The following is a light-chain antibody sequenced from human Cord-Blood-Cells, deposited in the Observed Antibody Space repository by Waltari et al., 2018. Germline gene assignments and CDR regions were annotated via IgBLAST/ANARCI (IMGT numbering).Light chain of an antibody. Sequence: QSALTQPASVSGSPGQSIPISCTGPSSDVGGSNYVSWYQQHPGKAPKLMIYDVSNRSSGVSNRFSGSKSGNTASLTISGLQAEDEADYYCSSYTSSSTLVFGGGTKLTVL. CDR1: SSDVGGSNY. J-gene: IGLJ3*02. CDR3: SSYTSSSTLV. V-gene: IGLV2-14*03. CDR2: DVS.